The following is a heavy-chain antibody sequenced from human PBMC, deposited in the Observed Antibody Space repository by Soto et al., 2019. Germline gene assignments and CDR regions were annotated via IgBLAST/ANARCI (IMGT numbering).Heavy chain of an antibody. CDR3: ARGLGEMATLGAYFDL. CDR1: GYTFTGSS. Sequence: QVQLVQSGAEVKKPGASVNVSCEASGYTFTGSSIHWVRQAPGQGLEWMGYINPNSGDTIFAQKFQGRVTMTRDTSISTAYMELSRVASDDTAVYYCARGLGEMATLGAYFDLWGRGTLVTVSS. CDR2: INPNSGDT. D-gene: IGHD3-10*01. J-gene: IGHJ2*01. V-gene: IGHV1-2*02.